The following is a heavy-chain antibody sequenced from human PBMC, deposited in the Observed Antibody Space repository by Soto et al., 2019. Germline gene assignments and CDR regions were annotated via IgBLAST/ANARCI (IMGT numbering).Heavy chain of an antibody. CDR3: ARSNTGFDP. V-gene: IGHV4-34*01. CDR2: INHSGST. CDR1: GGSFSGYY. Sequence: SETLSLTCAVYGGSFSGYYWSWIRQPPGKGLEWIGQINHSGSTNYNPSLKSRVTISVDTSKNQFSLKVTSATAADTAVYYCARSNTGFDPWGLGTLVTVSS. D-gene: IGHD4-4*01. J-gene: IGHJ5*02.